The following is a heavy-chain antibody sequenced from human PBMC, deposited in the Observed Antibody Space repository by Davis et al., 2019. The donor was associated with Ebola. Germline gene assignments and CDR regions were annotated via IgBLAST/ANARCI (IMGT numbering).Heavy chain of an antibody. D-gene: IGHD6-6*01. Sequence: PSETLSLTCTVSGGSISGYYWSWIRQPPGKGLEWIGYIYSSGSTNYNPSLKSRVTISVDTSKNQFSLKLSSVTAADTAVYYCARDSARAARYYYGMDVWGQGTTVTVSS. J-gene: IGHJ6*02. CDR2: IYSSGST. CDR1: GGSISGYY. CDR3: ARDSARAARYYYGMDV. V-gene: IGHV4-59*01.